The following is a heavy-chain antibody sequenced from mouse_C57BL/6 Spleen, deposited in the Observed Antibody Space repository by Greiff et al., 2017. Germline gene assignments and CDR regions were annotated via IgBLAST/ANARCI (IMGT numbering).Heavy chain of an antibody. D-gene: IGHD1-1*01. CDR3: TSDPGYYGSRAFDY. V-gene: IGHV5-9-1*02. CDR1: GFTFSSYA. CDR2: ISSGGDYT. J-gene: IGHJ2*01. Sequence: EVQGVEPGDGLVKPGGSLKLSCAASGFTFSSYAMPWVRQTPEKRLEWVAYISSGGDYTYYADTVKGRYTISRDNARNTLYLQLSSLTSEDTAMYYCTSDPGYYGSRAFDYWGQGTTLTVSS.